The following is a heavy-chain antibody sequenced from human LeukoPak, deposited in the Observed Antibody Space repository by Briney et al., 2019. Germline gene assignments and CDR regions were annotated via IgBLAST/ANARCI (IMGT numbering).Heavy chain of an antibody. CDR2: ISSSGSGTYI. J-gene: IGHJ3*02. D-gene: IGHD4-23*01. CDR1: GFTFGSFS. V-gene: IGHV3-21*01. Sequence: GGSLRLSCAASGFTFGSFSMTWVRQAPGKGLEWVSTISSSGSGTYIYYADSVKGRFTISRENAKNSLYLQMNSLRDEDTAVYYCAKFDYGGNSGGAFDIWGQGTMVTVSS. CDR3: AKFDYGGNSGGAFDI.